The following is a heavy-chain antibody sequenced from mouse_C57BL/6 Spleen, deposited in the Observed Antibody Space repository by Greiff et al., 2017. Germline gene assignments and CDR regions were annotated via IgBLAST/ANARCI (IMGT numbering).Heavy chain of an antibody. V-gene: IGHV7-3*01. J-gene: IGHJ1*03. CDR1: GFTFTDYY. Sequence: EVKLMESGGGLVQPGGSLSLSCAASGFTFTDYYMSWVRQPPGKALEWLGFIRNKANGYTTEYSASVKGRFTISRDNSQSILYLQMNALRAEDSATYYCARYRGWDVWYFDVWGTGTTVTVSS. D-gene: IGHD4-1*01. CDR2: IRNKANGYTT. CDR3: ARYRGWDVWYFDV.